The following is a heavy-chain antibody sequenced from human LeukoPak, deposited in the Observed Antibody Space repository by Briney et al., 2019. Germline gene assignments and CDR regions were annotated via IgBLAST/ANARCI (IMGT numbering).Heavy chain of an antibody. CDR1: GFSVSSNY. J-gene: IGHJ4*02. CDR3: ARQVGAITLFEH. V-gene: IGHV3-53*01. D-gene: IGHD1-26*01. CDR2: LYSGGTT. Sequence: GGSLRLSCAASGFSVSSNYVSWVRQAPGKGLEWVSALYSGGTTYYADSVKGRFTISRDNSKNTLSLQMNSLRVEDTAVYYCARQVGAITLFEHWGQGTLVTVSS.